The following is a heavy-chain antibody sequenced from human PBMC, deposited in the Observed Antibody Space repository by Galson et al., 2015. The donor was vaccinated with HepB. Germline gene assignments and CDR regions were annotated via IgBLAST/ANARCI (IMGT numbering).Heavy chain of an antibody. J-gene: IGHJ4*02. CDR2: INHDSYYV. CDR1: GFSFSDYP. Sequence: SCAASGFSFSDYPMNWFRQAPGKGLEWVSSINHDSYYVNYADSVKGRFTISRDNAQNSLYLQMNSLRAEDTAVYYCARDLGYNCDFWGQGTLVTVSS. D-gene: IGHD5-24*01. V-gene: IGHV3-21*06. CDR3: ARDLGYNCDF.